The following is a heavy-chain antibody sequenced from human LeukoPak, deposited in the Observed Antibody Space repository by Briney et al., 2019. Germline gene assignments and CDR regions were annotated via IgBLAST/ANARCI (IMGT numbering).Heavy chain of an antibody. CDR2: TYYSGTT. D-gene: IGHD1-26*01. CDR1: GGSISSSNW. CDR3: ARRQRGATRQFDY. J-gene: IGHJ4*02. Sequence: SETLSLTCAVSGGSISSSNWWSWVRQPPGKGLEWIGSTYYSGTTYYNPSLKSRVTISVDTSKNQFSLKLSSVTAADTAVYYCARRQRGATRQFDYWGQGTLVTVSS. V-gene: IGHV4-39*01.